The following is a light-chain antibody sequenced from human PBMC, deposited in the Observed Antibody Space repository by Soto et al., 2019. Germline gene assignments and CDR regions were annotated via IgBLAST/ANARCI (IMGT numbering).Light chain of an antibody. V-gene: IGKV3-20*01. Sequence: DIVLTQSPDTLSLSPGERATLSCRASQSVSSNYLAWYQQKPGQAPRLLIYGASTRATGIPDRFSGSGSGTDFTLTISRLEPEDLAVYYCQQYGGSSYTVGQGTRLEIK. CDR1: QSVSSNY. CDR3: QQYGGSSYT. J-gene: IGKJ2*01. CDR2: GAS.